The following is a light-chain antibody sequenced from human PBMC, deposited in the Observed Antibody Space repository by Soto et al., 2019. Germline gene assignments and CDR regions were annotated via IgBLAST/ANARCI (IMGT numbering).Light chain of an antibody. Sequence: QSALTQPASVSGSPGQSIAISCTGTSSDVGDYNYVSWYQQHPGKAPKLMIYEVSNRPSGVSDRFSGSKSGNTASLTISGLQAEDEAEYYCSSYTNINTRAGVFGTGTKVTVL. J-gene: IGLJ1*01. V-gene: IGLV2-14*01. CDR2: EVS. CDR1: SSDVGDYNY. CDR3: SSYTNINTRAGV.